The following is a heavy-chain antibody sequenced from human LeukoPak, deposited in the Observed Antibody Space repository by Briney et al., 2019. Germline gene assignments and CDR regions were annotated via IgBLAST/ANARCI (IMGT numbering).Heavy chain of an antibody. CDR1: GYTFTSYY. CDR3: ASIAAAGHYFDY. CDR2: INPSGGST. Sequence: ASVKVSCKASGYTFTSYYMHWVRQAPGQGLEWMGIINPSGGSTSYAQKFQGRVTMTRDTSTSTVYMELSSLRSEDTAVYYCASIAAAGHYFDYWGQGTLVTVSS. D-gene: IGHD6-13*01. J-gene: IGHJ4*02. V-gene: IGHV1-46*01.